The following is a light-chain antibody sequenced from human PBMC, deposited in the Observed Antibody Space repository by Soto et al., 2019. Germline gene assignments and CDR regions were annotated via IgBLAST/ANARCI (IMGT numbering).Light chain of an antibody. CDR1: QNIINY. V-gene: IGKV1-17*01. CDR3: QQLDSYPLT. J-gene: IGKJ4*01. Sequence: DIQMTQSPSSLSAPVRDRVTITCRASQNIINYLNWYQQKPGRAPKILIYAASNLQSGVPSRFSGSGSGAEFTLTISSLQPEDFATYYCQQLDSYPLTFGGGTKVDIK. CDR2: AAS.